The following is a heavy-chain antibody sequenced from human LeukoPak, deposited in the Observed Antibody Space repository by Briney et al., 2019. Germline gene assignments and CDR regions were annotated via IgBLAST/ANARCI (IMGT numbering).Heavy chain of an antibody. D-gene: IGHD3-9*01. J-gene: IGHJ4*02. V-gene: IGHV1-18*01. CDR3: ARVLVTRYFDWLPQFDY. CDR2: ISAYNGNT. Sequence: ASVKVSCKASGYTVTSYGISWVRQAPGQGLEWMGWISAYNGNTNYAQKLQGRVTMTTDTSTSTAYMELRSLRSDDTAVYYCARVLVTRYFDWLPQFDYWGQGTLVTVSS. CDR1: GYTVTSYG.